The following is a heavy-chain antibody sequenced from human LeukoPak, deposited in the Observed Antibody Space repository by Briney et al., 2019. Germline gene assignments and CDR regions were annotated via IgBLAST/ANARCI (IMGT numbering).Heavy chain of an antibody. V-gene: IGHV3-23*01. Sequence: GGSLRLSCAASGFTFSSYAMNWVRQAPGKGLEWVSVISSSGGTTYYSDSVKGRFIISRDNSKNTLYLPMNSLRAEDTAVYYCAKAGIAVPATPEYCGQGTQVTVSS. D-gene: IGHD6-19*01. CDR1: GFTFSSYA. CDR2: ISSSGGTT. CDR3: AKAGIAVPATPEY. J-gene: IGHJ4*02.